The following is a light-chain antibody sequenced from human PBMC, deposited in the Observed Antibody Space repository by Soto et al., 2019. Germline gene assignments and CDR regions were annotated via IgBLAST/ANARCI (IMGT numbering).Light chain of an antibody. CDR2: DAS. CDR1: QTVRNN. CDR3: QLRSNWPPIT. V-gene: IGKV3-11*01. Sequence: EIVLTQSPATLSLSPGERATLSCRASQTVRNNLAWYQQRPGQAPRLLIYDASSRATGIPARFSGSGSGTDFTLTISSLEPEDFAVYYCQLRSNWPPITFGQGTRLEIK. J-gene: IGKJ5*01.